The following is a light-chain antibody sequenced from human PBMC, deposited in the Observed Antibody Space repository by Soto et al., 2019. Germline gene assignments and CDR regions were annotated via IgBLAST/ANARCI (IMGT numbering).Light chain of an antibody. V-gene: IGKV3-20*01. CDR3: QHYDTSSWT. CDR1: QSVGSTY. CDR2: GAS. Sequence: EVVLTQSPGTLSLSEGERATLSCRASQSVGSTYLAWYQQKPGQAPRLLIYGASNRASGIPDRFSGSGSGTDFSLTISRLEPEDFAVYYGQHYDTSSWTFGQGTKVEIK. J-gene: IGKJ1*01.